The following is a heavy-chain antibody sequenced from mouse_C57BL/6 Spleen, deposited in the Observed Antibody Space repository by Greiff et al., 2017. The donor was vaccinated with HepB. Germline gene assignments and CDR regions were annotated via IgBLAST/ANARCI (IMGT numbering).Heavy chain of an antibody. D-gene: IGHD1-1*01. Sequence: EVQVVESGGGLVKPGGSLKLSCAASGFTFSSYAMSWVRQTPEKRLEWVATISDGGSYTYYPDNVKGRFTISRDNAKNNLYLQMSHLKSEDTAMYYCARDDGSTDGYFDVWGTGTTVTVSS. CDR3: ARDDGSTDGYFDV. J-gene: IGHJ1*03. CDR2: ISDGGSYT. CDR1: GFTFSSYA. V-gene: IGHV5-4*01.